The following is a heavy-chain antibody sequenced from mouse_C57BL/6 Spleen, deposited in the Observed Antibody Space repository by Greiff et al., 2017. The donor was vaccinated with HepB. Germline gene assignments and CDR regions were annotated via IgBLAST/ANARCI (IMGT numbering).Heavy chain of an antibody. D-gene: IGHD4-1*01. CDR1: GFTFSSYA. V-gene: IGHV5-4*01. CDR3: ARDGELTVDD. J-gene: IGHJ2*01. Sequence: EVQVVESGGGLVKPGGSLKLSCAASGFTFSSYAMSWVRQTPEKRLEWVATISDGGSYTYYPDNVKGRFTISRDNAKNNLYLQMSHLKSEDTAMYYCARDGELTVDDWGQGTTLTVSS. CDR2: ISDGGSYT.